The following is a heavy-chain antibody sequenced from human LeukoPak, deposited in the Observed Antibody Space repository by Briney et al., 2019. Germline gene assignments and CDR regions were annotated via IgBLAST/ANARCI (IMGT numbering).Heavy chain of an antibody. J-gene: IGHJ5*02. Sequence: GASVKVSCKASGYTFTSYYMHWVRQAPGQGLEWMGIINPSGGSTSYAQKFQGRVTMTRDMSTSTVYMELSSLRSEDTAVYYCARDDPTIGWFDPWGQGTLVTVSS. V-gene: IGHV1-46*01. CDR2: INPSGGST. D-gene: IGHD3-9*01. CDR3: ARDDPTIGWFDP. CDR1: GYTFTSYY.